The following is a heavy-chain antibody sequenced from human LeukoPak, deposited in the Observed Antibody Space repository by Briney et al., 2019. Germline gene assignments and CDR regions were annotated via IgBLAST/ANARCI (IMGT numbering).Heavy chain of an antibody. CDR2: IYYSGST. J-gene: IGHJ3*02. D-gene: IGHD3-22*01. CDR3: ARSARSSGLPDAFDN. V-gene: IGHV4-59*08. CDR1: GGSISSYY. Sequence: SETLSLTCTVSGGSISSYYWSWIRQPPGKGLEWIGYIYYSGSTNYNPSLKSRVTISVDTSKNQFSLKLSSVTAADTAVYYCARSARSSGLPDAFDNWGQGTMVTVSS.